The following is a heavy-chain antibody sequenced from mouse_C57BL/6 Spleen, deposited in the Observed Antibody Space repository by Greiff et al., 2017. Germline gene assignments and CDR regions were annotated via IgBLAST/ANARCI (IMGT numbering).Heavy chain of an antibody. Sequence: QVQLQQSGAELVKPGASVKLSCKASGYTFTEYTIHWVKQRPGQGLEWIGWFYPGSGSSKYNQKFKDKATLTADTSSSTVYMELSRLTLEGSVIYFCTRHGYYSNYRYYFDYWGQGTTLTVSS. V-gene: IGHV1-62-2*01. J-gene: IGHJ2*01. CDR2: FYPGSGSS. CDR3: TRHGYYSNYRYYFDY. CDR1: GYTFTEYT. D-gene: IGHD2-5*01.